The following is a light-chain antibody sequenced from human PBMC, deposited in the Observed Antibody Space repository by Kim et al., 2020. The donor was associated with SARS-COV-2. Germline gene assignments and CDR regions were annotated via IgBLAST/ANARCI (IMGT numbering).Light chain of an antibody. CDR2: EVN. Sequence: RSVTSSCTGTGGDVGGYNYVSWYQQHPGKAPKLMIYEVNRRPSGVPDRFSASKSGNTASLTVSGLQAEDEADYYCISYAGNNVYVFGTGTKVTVL. CDR1: GGDVGGYNY. CDR3: ISYAGNNVYV. V-gene: IGLV2-8*01. J-gene: IGLJ1*01.